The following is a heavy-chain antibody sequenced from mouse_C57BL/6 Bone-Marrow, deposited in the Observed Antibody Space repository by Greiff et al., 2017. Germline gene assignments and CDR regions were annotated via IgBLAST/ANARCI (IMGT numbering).Heavy chain of an antibody. CDR2: IYTRDGST. CDR3: ATLYDYVYWYFDV. J-gene: IGHJ1*03. Sequence: QVQLQQSDAELVKPGASVKISCKVSGYTFTDHTIHWMKQRPEQGLEWIGYIYTRDGSTKYNEKFKGKATLTADKSSSTAYMQLNSLTSEDSAVYFCATLYDYVYWYFDVWGTGATVTVSS. CDR1: GYTFTDHT. V-gene: IGHV1-78*01. D-gene: IGHD2-4*01.